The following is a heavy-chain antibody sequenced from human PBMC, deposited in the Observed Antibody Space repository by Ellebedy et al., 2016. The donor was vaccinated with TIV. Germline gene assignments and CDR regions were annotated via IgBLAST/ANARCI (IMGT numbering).Heavy chain of an antibody. V-gene: IGHV4-39*07. CDR3: AGSDIARTPAGERNWFDP. CDR1: GGSISSGGCY. Sequence: SETLSLTCTVSGGSISSGGCYWSWIRQPPGKGLEWIGNIYYSGDTYYNPSLKSRVTVSVDTSKNQFSLKLSSVTAADTAVYYCAGSDIARTPAGERNWFDPWGQGILVTVS. D-gene: IGHD3-16*01. CDR2: IYYSGDT. J-gene: IGHJ5*02.